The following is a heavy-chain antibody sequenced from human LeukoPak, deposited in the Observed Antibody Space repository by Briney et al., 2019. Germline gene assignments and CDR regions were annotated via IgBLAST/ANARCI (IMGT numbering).Heavy chain of an antibody. V-gene: IGHV3-53*01. CDR3: ARDYDSSGYHYWYFDL. CDR2: IYSGGST. CDR1: GFSVSSNY. D-gene: IGHD3-22*01. Sequence: GGSLRLSRAASGFSVSSNYMSWVRQAPGKGLEWVSVIYSGGSTYYADSVKGRFTISRDSSKNTLYLQMNSLRAEDTAVYYCARDYDSSGYHYWYFDLWGRGTLVTVSS. J-gene: IGHJ2*01.